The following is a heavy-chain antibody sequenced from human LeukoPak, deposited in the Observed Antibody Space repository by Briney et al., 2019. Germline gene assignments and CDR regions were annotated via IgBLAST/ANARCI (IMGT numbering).Heavy chain of an antibody. J-gene: IGHJ4*02. V-gene: IGHV3-30*04. CDR1: AFTFSSYA. D-gene: IGHD3-3*01. CDR3: AGAPDFWSGYLDY. CDR2: ISYDGNNK. Sequence: GGSLRLSCAASAFTFSSYAMHWIRQAPGKGLEWVAIISYDGNNKYYADSVKGRFTISRDNSKNTLYLQMNSLRAEDTAVYYCAGAPDFWSGYLDYWGQGTLVTVSS.